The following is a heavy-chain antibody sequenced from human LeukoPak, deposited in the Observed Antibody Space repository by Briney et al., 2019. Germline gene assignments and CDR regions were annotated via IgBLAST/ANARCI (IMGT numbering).Heavy chain of an antibody. Sequence: GESLKISCKGSGYSFTSYWIGWVRQMPGKGLEWMGIIYPGDSDTRYSPSFQGQVTISADKSISTAYLQWSSLKASDTAMYYCARSGIAARRAYYYYYMDVWGKGTTVTVSS. CDR3: ARSGIAARRAYYYYYMDV. D-gene: IGHD6-6*01. V-gene: IGHV5-51*01. J-gene: IGHJ6*03. CDR2: IYPGDSDT. CDR1: GYSFTSYW.